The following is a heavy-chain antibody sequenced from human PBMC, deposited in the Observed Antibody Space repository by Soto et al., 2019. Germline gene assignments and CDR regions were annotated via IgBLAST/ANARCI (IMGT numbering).Heavy chain of an antibody. CDR2: IYHSGST. CDR3: ARQGYCTGGSCYLSYYYYYMDV. V-gene: IGHV4-39*01. Sequence: PSETLSLTCTVSGGSIGSNRYYWGWIRQPPGKGLEWIGSIYHSGSTDYNASLKSRVTISVDTSKNQFSLKLRSVTAADTAVYYCARQGYCTGGSCYLSYYYYYMDVWGKGTTVTVSS. J-gene: IGHJ6*03. D-gene: IGHD2-15*01. CDR1: GGSIGSNRYY.